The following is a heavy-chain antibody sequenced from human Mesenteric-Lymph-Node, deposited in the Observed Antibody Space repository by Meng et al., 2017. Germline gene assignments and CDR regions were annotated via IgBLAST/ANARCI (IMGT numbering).Heavy chain of an antibody. V-gene: IGHV3-7*01. CDR3: ASDRAFPY. Sequence: GESLKISCAVSGFTISRGWMSWVRQAPGKGLEWVANINPDGSAKYYVDSVKGRFTISRDNAKNSLSLQMDSLRAEDTAMYYCASDRAFPYWGQGTLVTVSS. CDR2: INPDGSAK. CDR1: GFTISRGW. J-gene: IGHJ4*02.